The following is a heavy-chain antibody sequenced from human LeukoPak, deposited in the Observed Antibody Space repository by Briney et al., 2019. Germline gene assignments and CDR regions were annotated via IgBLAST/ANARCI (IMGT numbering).Heavy chain of an antibody. D-gene: IGHD4-23*01. J-gene: IGHJ3*02. V-gene: IGHV3-23*01. CDR3: AKSPTVDAAFDI. CDR2: IGYTGDST. CDR1: GFTFSSYA. Sequence: PGGSLRLSCAASGFTFSSYAMNWVRQAPGKGLEWVSGIGYTGDSTFYADSVKGRFTVSRDSSKNTLFLHVNSLRAEDTALYYCAKSPTVDAAFDIWGQGTMVTVSS.